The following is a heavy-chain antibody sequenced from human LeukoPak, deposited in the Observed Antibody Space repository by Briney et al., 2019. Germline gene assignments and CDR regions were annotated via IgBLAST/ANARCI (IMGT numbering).Heavy chain of an antibody. CDR3: AREFSGSYYLDAFDI. J-gene: IGHJ3*02. V-gene: IGHV4-4*07. CDR1: GGSISSYY. Sequence: SETLSLTCTVSGGSISSYYWSWIRQPAGKGLEWIGRIYTSGSTNYNPSLKSRVTISVDTSKNQFSLKLSSVTAADTAVYYCAREFSGSYYLDAFDIWGQGTMVTVSS. D-gene: IGHD1-26*01. CDR2: IYTSGST.